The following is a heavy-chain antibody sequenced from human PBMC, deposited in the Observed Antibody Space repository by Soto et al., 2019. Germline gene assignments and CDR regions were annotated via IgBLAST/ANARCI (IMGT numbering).Heavy chain of an antibody. J-gene: IGHJ4*02. CDR3: AKGSATSRPYYFDY. Sequence: PGVSLRLSCVASGFTFSSYAMSWVRQAPGKGLEWVSAITGDGGDTFHADSVRGRLTISRDNSRNTLYLQMDSLRAEDTALYYCAKGSATSRPYYFDYWGQGSLVTVSS. V-gene: IGHV3-23*01. CDR1: GFTFSSYA. CDR2: ITGDGGDT.